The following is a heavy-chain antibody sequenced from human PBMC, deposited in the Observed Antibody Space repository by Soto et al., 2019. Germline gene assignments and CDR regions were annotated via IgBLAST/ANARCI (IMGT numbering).Heavy chain of an antibody. CDR2: INAGNGNT. V-gene: IGHV1-3*01. CDR3: ARVSGHVSYYYYGMDG. CDR1: GYTFTSYA. J-gene: IGHJ6*02. D-gene: IGHD3-10*01. Sequence: ASVKVSCKASGYTFTSYAMHWVRQAPGQRLEWMGWINAGNGNTKYSQKFQGRVTITRDTSASTAYMELSSLRSEDTAVYYCARVSGHVSYYYYGMDGWGQGTTVTVS.